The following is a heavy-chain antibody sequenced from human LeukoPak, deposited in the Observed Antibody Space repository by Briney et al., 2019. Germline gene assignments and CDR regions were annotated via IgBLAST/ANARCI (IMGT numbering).Heavy chain of an antibody. CDR3: AREDCSGGSCSSDAFDI. CDR2: IIPIFGTA. Sequence: GASVKVSCTASGGTFSSYAISWVRQAPGQGLEWMGGIIPIFGTANYAQKFQGRVTITADESTSTAYMELSSLRSEDTAVYYCAREDCSGGSCSSDAFDIWGQGTMVTVSS. J-gene: IGHJ3*02. V-gene: IGHV1-69*13. D-gene: IGHD2-15*01. CDR1: GGTFSSYA.